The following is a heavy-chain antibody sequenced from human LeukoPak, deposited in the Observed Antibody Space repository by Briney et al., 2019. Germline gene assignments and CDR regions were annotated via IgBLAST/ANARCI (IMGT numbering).Heavy chain of an antibody. Sequence: SETLSLTCAVYGGSFSGYYWSWIRQPPGKGLEWIGEIHHSGSTNYNPSLKSRVTISVDTSKNQFSLKLSSVTAADTAVYYCARVYCGGGSCYHSRGWFDPWGPGTLVTVSS. CDR1: GGSFSGYY. D-gene: IGHD2-15*01. CDR2: IHHSGST. CDR3: ARVYCGGGSCYHSRGWFDP. V-gene: IGHV4-34*01. J-gene: IGHJ5*02.